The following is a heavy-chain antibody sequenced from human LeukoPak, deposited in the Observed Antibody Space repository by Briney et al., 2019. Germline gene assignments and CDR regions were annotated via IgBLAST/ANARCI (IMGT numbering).Heavy chain of an antibody. CDR2: IWYDGSNK. Sequence: GGSLRLSCAASGFTFSSYGMHWVRQAPGKGLEWVAVIWYDGSNKYYADSVKGRSTISRDNSKNTLYLQMNSLRAEDTAVYYCARGSGYSSGWYPDYWGQGTLVTVSS. CDR1: GFTFSSYG. V-gene: IGHV3-33*01. J-gene: IGHJ4*02. D-gene: IGHD6-19*01. CDR3: ARGSGYSSGWYPDY.